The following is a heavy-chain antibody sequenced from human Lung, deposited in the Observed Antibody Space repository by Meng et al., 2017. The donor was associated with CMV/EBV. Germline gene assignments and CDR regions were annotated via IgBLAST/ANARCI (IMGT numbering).Heavy chain of an antibody. D-gene: IGHD3-10*01. CDR3: TRVFGSGSQGYGGYYGMDV. CDR2: IYSGGTT. J-gene: IGHJ6*02. V-gene: IGHV3-53*01. CDR1: DFTVSSNY. Sequence: GESXKISCAASDFTVSSNYMSWVRQAPGKGLEWVSLIYSGGTTYYADSVKGRFTISRDNSKNTLYLQMNSLRAEDTAVYYCTRVFGSGSQGYGGYYGMDVWXQGTTVTVSS.